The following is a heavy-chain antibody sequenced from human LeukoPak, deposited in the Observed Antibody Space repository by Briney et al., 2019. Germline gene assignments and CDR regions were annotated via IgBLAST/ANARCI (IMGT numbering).Heavy chain of an antibody. CDR3: AKAAGPYRYGYVFDY. V-gene: IGHV3-9*03. CDR2: ISWNSGSI. CDR1: GFTFDDYA. Sequence: KPGRSLRLSCAASGFTFDDYAMHWVRQAPGKGLEWVSGISWNSGSIGYADSVKGRFTISRDNAKNSLYLQMNSLRAEDMALYYCAKAAGPYRYGYVFDYWGQGTLVTVSS. J-gene: IGHJ4*02. D-gene: IGHD5-18*01.